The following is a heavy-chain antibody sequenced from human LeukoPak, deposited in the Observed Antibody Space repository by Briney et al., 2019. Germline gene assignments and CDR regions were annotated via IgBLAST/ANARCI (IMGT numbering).Heavy chain of an antibody. V-gene: IGHV4-34*01. CDR3: ARFWLHTHYSYYGMDV. CDR2: INHSVST. CDR1: GGSFSGYY. D-gene: IGHD5-24*01. Sequence: SETLSLTCAVYGGSFSGYYWSWIRHPPGKGLEWSGEINHSVSTNYNPSLKSGVTISVDTSKNPFYLKLSTVTDEELAVYYCARFWLHTHYSYYGMDVWGQGTTVTVSS. J-gene: IGHJ6*02.